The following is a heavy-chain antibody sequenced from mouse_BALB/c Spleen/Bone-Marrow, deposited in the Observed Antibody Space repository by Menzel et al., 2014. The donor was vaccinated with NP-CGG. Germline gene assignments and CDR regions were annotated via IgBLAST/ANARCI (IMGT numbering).Heavy chain of an antibody. CDR3: TRQYGNYYAMDY. V-gene: IGHV1-69*02. J-gene: IGHJ4*01. CDR2: IYPSDSYT. Sequence: QVQLQQSGAELVRPGASVKVSCKASGYTFXSYWINWVKQRPGQGLEWIGNIYPSDSYTNYNQNFKDKATLTVDKSSSKAYMQLSSPTSEDSAVYYCTRQYGNYYAMDYWGQGTSVTVSS. D-gene: IGHD2-10*02. CDR1: GYTFXSYW.